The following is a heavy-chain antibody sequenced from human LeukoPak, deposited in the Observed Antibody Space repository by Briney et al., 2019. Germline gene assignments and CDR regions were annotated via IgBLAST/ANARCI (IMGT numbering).Heavy chain of an antibody. CDR2: ISPYNGNT. CDR3: ARTSRYFWSGYLSKDAFDI. J-gene: IGHJ3*02. CDR1: GYTFTHYV. V-gene: IGHV1-18*01. Sequence: ASVKVSCKTSGYTFTHYVISWVRQAPGQGLEWMGRISPYNGNTKYAQKLQGRVTMTTDTSTSTAYMELRSLRSDDTAVYYCARTSRYFWSGYLSKDAFDIWGQGTMVTVSS. D-gene: IGHD3-3*01.